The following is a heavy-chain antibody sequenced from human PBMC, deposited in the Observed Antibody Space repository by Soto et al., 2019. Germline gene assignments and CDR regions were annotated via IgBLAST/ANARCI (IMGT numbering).Heavy chain of an antibody. CDR3: ARDLGHTRDY. CDR2: ISYDGSNK. Sequence: QVQLVESGGGVVQPGRSLRLSCAASGFTFSSYTMHWVRQAPGKGLEWVAVISYDGSNKYYADSVKGRFTISRDNSKNTLYLQMNSLRAEDTAVYYCARDLGHTRDYWGQGTLVTVSS. V-gene: IGHV3-30-3*01. CDR1: GFTFSSYT. J-gene: IGHJ4*02.